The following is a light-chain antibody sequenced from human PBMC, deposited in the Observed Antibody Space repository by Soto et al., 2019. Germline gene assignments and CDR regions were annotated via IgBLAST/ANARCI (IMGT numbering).Light chain of an antibody. V-gene: IGLV1-51*01. Sequence: QSVLTQPPSVSAAPGQKVTISCSGSSYNIGKKYVSWYQQLPGTAPKLLIYDNNKRPSGIPDRFSGSKSGTSATLGITGLQTGDEADYYCGTWDSSLSVVFGGGTKVTVL. CDR1: SYNIGKKY. J-gene: IGLJ2*01. CDR2: DNN. CDR3: GTWDSSLSVV.